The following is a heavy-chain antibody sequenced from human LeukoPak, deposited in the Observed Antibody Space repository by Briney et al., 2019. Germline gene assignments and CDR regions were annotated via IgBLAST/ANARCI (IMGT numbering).Heavy chain of an antibody. CDR2: ISGGADTI. V-gene: IGHV3-11*01. Sequence: GGSLRLSCAASGFTFSDYYMNWIRQTPGKRLEWVAHISGGADTIEYTESMKGRFTISRDKVKNSRFLQKDSLRVEDTAIYSCAREMNTAMINLDAWGQGTPVTVSS. CDR1: GFTFSDYY. CDR3: AREMNTAMINLDA. D-gene: IGHD5-18*01. J-gene: IGHJ5*02.